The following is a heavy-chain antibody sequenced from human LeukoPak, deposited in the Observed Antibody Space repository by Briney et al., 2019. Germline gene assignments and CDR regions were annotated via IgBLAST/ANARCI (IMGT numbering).Heavy chain of an antibody. Sequence: SETLSLTCTVSGGSLSSSSYYWGWIRQPPGKGLEWIGSIYHSGSTYYNPSLKSRVTIEVETSKNQFSLKLSSVTAADKAVYYCARSCRILDIVATIRARLGGNGFDIWGQGTMVTVSS. CDR2: IYHSGST. CDR1: GGSLSSSSYY. CDR3: ARSCRILDIVATIRARLGGNGFDI. J-gene: IGHJ3*02. V-gene: IGHV4-39*07. D-gene: IGHD5-12*01.